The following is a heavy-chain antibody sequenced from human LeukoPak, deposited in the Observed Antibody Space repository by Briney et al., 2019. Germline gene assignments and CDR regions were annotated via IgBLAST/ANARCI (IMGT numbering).Heavy chain of an antibody. CDR3: ARDYSDGLDY. CDR2: ISSTGGTT. V-gene: IGHV3-23*01. Sequence: GGSLRLSCAASGFTFRVYDMTWVRQAPGKGLEWVAGISSTGGTTYYADSVRGRFTISRDNSRNTLYAQINSLRAEDTAVYYCARDYSDGLDYWGQGTLVTVSS. J-gene: IGHJ4*02. D-gene: IGHD5-18*01. CDR1: GFTFRVYD.